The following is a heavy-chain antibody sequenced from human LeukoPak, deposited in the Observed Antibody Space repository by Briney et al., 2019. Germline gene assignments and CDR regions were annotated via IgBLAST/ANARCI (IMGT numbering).Heavy chain of an antibody. V-gene: IGHV3-30*18. J-gene: IGHJ3*02. CDR1: GFTFSSYG. CDR2: ISYDGSNK. CDR3: AKDRGSGSRRDAFDI. D-gene: IGHD3-10*01. Sequence: GRSLRLSCAASGFTFSSYGMHWVRQAPGKGLEWVAVISYDGSNKYYAGSVKGRFTISRDNSKNTLYLQMNSLRAEDTAVYYCAKDRGSGSRRDAFDIWGQGTMVTVSS.